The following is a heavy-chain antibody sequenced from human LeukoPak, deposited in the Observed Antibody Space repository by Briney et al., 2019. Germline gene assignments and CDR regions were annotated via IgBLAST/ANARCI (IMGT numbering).Heavy chain of an antibody. CDR1: GGSISSSSYY. J-gene: IGHJ4*02. V-gene: IGHV4-39*02. D-gene: IGHD3-16*02. Sequence: PSETLSLTCTVSGGSISSSSYYWGWIRQPPGKGLEWIGSIYYSGSTYYNPSLKSRVTISVDTSKNQFSLKLSSVTAADTAVYYCARERVTFGGVISFDYWGQGTLVTVSS. CDR2: IYYSGST. CDR3: ARERVTFGGVISFDY.